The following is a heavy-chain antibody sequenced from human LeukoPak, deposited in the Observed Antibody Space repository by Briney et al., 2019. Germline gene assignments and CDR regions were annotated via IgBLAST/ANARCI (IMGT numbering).Heavy chain of an antibody. D-gene: IGHD6-13*01. V-gene: IGHV4-59*01. CDR3: ARYHGSSSWYLYFYY. J-gene: IGHJ4*02. CDR2: VYYSGSP. Sequence: SETLSLTCTVSGGSISSYYWTWIRQPPGKGLEWIGCVYYSGSPNYNPSLKSRVTISVETSKNQFSLKLSSVTAADTAVYYCARYHGSSSWYLYFYYWGQGTLFTVSS. CDR1: GGSISSYY.